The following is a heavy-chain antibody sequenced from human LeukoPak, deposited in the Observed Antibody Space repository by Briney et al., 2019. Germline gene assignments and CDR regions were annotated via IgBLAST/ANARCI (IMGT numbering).Heavy chain of an antibody. CDR2: ISYDGSNK. CDR1: GFTFSSFA. CDR3: AREFSGAPDAFDI. Sequence: GGSLRLSCAASGFTFSSFAMHWVRQAPGKGLEWVAVISYDGSNKYYADSVKGRFTISRDNSKNTLYLQVNSLRAEDTAVYYCAREFSGAPDAFDIWGQGTMVTVSS. V-gene: IGHV3-30-3*01. D-gene: IGHD1-26*01. J-gene: IGHJ3*02.